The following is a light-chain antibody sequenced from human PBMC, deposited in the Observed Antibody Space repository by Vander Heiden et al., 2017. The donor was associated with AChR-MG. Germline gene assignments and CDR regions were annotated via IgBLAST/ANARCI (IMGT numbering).Light chain of an antibody. J-gene: IGLJ3*02. Sequence: NFMLPPPHSVSESPGKTVTISCTRSSGSFARTYVQWYQQRPGSAPTTVIYENYQRPSGVPDRFSGSIDGSSNSASLTISGLRTEDEAYYFCHSYDSTNQVFGGGTKLTVL. CDR3: HSYDSTNQV. V-gene: IGLV6-57*04. CDR2: ENY. CDR1: SGSFARTY.